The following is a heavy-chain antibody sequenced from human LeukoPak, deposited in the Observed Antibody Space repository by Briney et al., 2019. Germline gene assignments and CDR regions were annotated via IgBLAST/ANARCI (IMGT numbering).Heavy chain of an antibody. D-gene: IGHD3-10*01. CDR1: RFIFSSYV. V-gene: IGHV3-23*01. Sequence: PGGSLRLSCAASRFIFSSYVMSWVRQAPGKGLEWVSAISGSGGSTYYADSVKGRFTISRDNSKNTLYLQMDSLRAEDTAVYYCASYYGETFEPGYFDYWGQGTLVAVSS. CDR2: ISGSGGST. CDR3: ASYYGETFEPGYFDY. J-gene: IGHJ4*02.